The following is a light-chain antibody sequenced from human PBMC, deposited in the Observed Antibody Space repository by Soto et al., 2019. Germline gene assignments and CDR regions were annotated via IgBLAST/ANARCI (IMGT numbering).Light chain of an antibody. V-gene: IGKV1-27*01. CDR3: QEYVSVRLT. J-gene: IGKJ4*01. CDR1: QGVANH. CDR2: AAS. Sequence: DIQMTQSPSSLSASVGDTVTITCRASQGVANHLAWYQQKPGGVPELLISAASTLQSGVPSRFSGSGSKKDFTLTITSLQPGDVATYYCQEYVSVRLTFGGGTKVEVK.